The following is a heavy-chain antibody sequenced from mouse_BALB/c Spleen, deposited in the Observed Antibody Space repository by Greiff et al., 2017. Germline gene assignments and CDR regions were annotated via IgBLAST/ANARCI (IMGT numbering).Heavy chain of an antibody. CDR3: ARGDYFAY. CDR2: ISSGGST. V-gene: IGHV5-6-5*01. D-gene: IGHD2-4*01. J-gene: IGHJ3*01. CDR1: GFTFSSYA. Sequence: EVKVVESGGGLVKPGGSLKLSCAASGFTFSSYAMSWVRQTPEKRLEWVASISSGGSTYYPDSVKGRFTISRDNARNILYLQMSSLRSEDTAMYYCARGDYFAYWGQGTLVTVSA.